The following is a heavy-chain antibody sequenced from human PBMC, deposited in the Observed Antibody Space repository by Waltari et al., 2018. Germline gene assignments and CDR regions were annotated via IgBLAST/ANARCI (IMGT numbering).Heavy chain of an antibody. J-gene: IGHJ1*01. D-gene: IGHD6-6*01. Sequence: QVQLVQSGAEVKRPGSSVKVSCKASGGIFNTFGWVRQAPGHGLDWKGGIIPRFGTPTYAQTFRDRVTITADASTSTAYMQLSSLRSEDTAVYSCVTVASRRPYWVQGTLVSVSS. V-gene: IGHV1-69*01. CDR3: VTVASRRPY. CDR1: GGIFNTFG. CDR2: IIPRFGTP.